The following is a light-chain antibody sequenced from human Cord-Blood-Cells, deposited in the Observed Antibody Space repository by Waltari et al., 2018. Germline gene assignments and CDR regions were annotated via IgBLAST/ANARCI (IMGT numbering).Light chain of an antibody. CDR3: QQYNSYSRT. V-gene: IGKV1-5*01. CDR1: QSISSW. Sequence: DIQMTQSPSTLSASVGDRVTITCRASQSISSWLAWYRQKPGKAPKLLIYDVSSLESGVPSRFSGSGSGTEFTLTISSLQPDDFATYYCQQYNSYSRTFGQGTKVEIK. J-gene: IGKJ1*01. CDR2: DVS.